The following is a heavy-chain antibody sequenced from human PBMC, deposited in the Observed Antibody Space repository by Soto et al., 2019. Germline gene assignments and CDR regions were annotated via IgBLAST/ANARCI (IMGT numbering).Heavy chain of an antibody. Sequence: SETLSLTCAVSGGSITSSNWWSWVRQPPGKGLEWIGEIYHSGSTNYNPSLKSRVTISVDKSKNQFSLNLSSVTAADTAVYYCARFTGTTPSMVDPWGQGTLVTVSS. CDR1: GGSITSSNW. V-gene: IGHV4-4*02. CDR2: IYHSGST. J-gene: IGHJ5*02. D-gene: IGHD4-17*01. CDR3: ARFTGTTPSMVDP.